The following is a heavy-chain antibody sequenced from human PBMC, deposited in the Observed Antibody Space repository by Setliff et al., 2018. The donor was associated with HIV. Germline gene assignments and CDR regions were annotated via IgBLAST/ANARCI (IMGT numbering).Heavy chain of an antibody. CDR2: IWYDGSNK. Sequence: SLKISCAASGFIFSSYDMHWVRQAPGKGLEWVAVIWYDGSNKYYADSVKGRFTISRDNSKNTLYLQMNSLRAEDTAVYYCAKAHFGYTYVHRVSWGSDAFDIWGQGTMVTVSS. V-gene: IGHV3-33*06. CDR1: GFIFSSYD. CDR3: AKAHFGYTYVHRVSWGSDAFDI. J-gene: IGHJ3*02. D-gene: IGHD5-18*01.